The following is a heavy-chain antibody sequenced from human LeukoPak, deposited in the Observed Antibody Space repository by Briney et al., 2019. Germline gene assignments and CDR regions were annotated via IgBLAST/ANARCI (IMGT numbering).Heavy chain of an antibody. CDR1: GFTFSTCS. D-gene: IGHD1-26*01. J-gene: IGHJ4*02. Sequence: PGGSLRLSCAASGFTFSTCSMKWVRQAPGKALEWVSSISGSSYHIYYADLVKGRFTISRDNANNLLYLQMNSLRAEDTAVYYCASGTIVGARGADNWGQGTLVTVSS. CDR2: ISGSSYHI. V-gene: IGHV3-21*01. CDR3: ASGTIVGARGADN.